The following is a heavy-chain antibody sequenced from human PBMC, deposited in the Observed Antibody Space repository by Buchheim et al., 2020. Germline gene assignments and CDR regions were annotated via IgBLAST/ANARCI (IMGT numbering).Heavy chain of an antibody. Sequence: QVQLQESGPGLVKPSQTLSLTCTVSGGSISSDDYYWSWIRQPPGKGLEWIGYIYYSGSTHYTPSLKSRLTIPVDTSRNQLSLKLSSVTAADTAVYYCARDINGRADYWGQGTL. V-gene: IGHV4-30-4*01. D-gene: IGHD3-10*01. CDR1: GGSISSDDYY. CDR3: ARDINGRADY. J-gene: IGHJ4*02. CDR2: IYYSGST.